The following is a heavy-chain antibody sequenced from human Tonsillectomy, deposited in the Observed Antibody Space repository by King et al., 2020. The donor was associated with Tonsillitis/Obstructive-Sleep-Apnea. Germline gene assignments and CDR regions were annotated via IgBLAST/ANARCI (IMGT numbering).Heavy chain of an antibody. CDR2: ISGSGIST. CDR3: EFLNSGSFRPFDY. J-gene: IGHJ4*02. D-gene: IGHD1-26*01. V-gene: IGHV3-23*04. CDR1: GFTFSSYA. Sequence: VQLVESGGGLVQPGGSLRLSCAASGFTFSSYAMSWVRQAPGKGLEWLSSISGSGISTYYADSVKGRFTISRDNSKNTLYLQMNSLRAEDTAVYYCEFLNSGSFRPFDYWGQGALVTVSS.